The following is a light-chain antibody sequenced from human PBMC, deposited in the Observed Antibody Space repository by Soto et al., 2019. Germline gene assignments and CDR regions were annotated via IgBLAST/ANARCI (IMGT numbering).Light chain of an antibody. CDR3: NSYTSSNTYV. V-gene: IGLV2-14*01. Sequence: QSVLTQPASVSGSPGQSITISCTGTSSDIGGYNYVSWYQQHPGKVPKLMIHDVSNRPSGVSNRFSGSKSGNTASLTISGLQAEDDADYYCNSYTSSNTYVFGTGTKLTVL. CDR1: SSDIGGYNY. J-gene: IGLJ1*01. CDR2: DVS.